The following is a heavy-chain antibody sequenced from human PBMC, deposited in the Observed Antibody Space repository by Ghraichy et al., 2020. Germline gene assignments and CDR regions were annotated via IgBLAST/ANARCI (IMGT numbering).Heavy chain of an antibody. Sequence: SETLSLTCTISGDSISNYYWSWIRQPPGKELEWIGYISDSGITNYNPSLMRRVTISLDTSKTHLSLALRSVTAADTAVYYCARRGRIGGTFGWFDSWGQGTLVTGSA. J-gene: IGHJ5*01. CDR2: ISDSGIT. CDR1: GDSISNYY. CDR3: ARRGRIGGTFGWFDS. D-gene: IGHD3-16*01. V-gene: IGHV4-59*08.